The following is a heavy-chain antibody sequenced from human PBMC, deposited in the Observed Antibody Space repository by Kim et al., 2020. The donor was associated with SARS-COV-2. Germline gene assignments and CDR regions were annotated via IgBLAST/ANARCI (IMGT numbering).Heavy chain of an antibody. CDR2: MSHDGNKE. CDR3: AKDRIPFCSSTSCSYGMDV. D-gene: IGHD2-2*01. J-gene: IGHJ6*02. CDR1: ELTFSNYA. Sequence: GGSLRLSCAASELTFSNYAMHWVRQAPGKGLEWVAVMSHDGNKEYYADSVKGRFTISRDNSKNTLYLQMNSLRTEDTALYFCAKDRIPFCSSTSCSYGMDVWGQGTTVTVS. V-gene: IGHV3-30*18.